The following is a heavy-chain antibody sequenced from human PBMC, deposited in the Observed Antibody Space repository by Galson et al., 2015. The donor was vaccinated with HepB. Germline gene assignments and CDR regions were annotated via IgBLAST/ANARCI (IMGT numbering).Heavy chain of an antibody. D-gene: IGHD3-10*01. V-gene: IGHV3-30-3*01. CDR1: GFTFSSYP. CDR2: ISYDGGTT. CDR3: ARDMLRGAPDYFDF. Sequence: SLRLSCAASGFTFSSYPMHWVRQAPGRGLEWVAVISYDGGTTYYRDSVKGRFTISRDDSKNTLFLQMNNLRPDDTAVYHCARDMLRGAPDYFDFWGQGTLVTVSS. J-gene: IGHJ4*02.